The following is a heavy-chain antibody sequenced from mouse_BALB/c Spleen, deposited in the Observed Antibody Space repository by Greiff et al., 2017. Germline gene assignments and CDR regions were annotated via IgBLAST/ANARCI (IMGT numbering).Heavy chain of an antibody. D-gene: IGHD1-1*01. CDR2: ISSGGSYT. V-gene: IGHV5-6*02. J-gene: IGHJ4*01. CDR3: ARTTVYAMDY. Sequence: EVMLVESGGDLVKPGGSLKLSCAASGFTFSSYGLSWVRQTPDKRLEWVATISSGGSYTYYPDSVKGRFTISRDNAKNTLYLQMSSLKSEDTAMYYCARTTVYAMDYWGQGTSVTVSS. CDR1: GFTFSSYG.